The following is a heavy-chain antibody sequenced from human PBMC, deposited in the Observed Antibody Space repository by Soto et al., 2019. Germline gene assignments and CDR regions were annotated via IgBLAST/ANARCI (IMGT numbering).Heavy chain of an antibody. V-gene: IGHV1-8*01. Sequence: QVQLVQSGAEVKKPGASVKVSCKASGYTFTSYDINWVRQATGQGLEWMGWMNPNSGNTGYAQKFQGRVTMTRNTSISTAYMELSSLRFEDTAVYYCARELVPAAMDYYYGMDVWGQGTTVTVSS. D-gene: IGHD2-2*01. CDR2: MNPNSGNT. J-gene: IGHJ6*02. CDR3: ARELVPAAMDYYYGMDV. CDR1: GYTFTSYD.